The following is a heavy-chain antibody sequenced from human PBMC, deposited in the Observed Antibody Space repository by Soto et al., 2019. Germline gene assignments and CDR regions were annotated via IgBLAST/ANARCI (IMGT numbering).Heavy chain of an antibody. Sequence: SETLSLTCTVSGGSVSSGSYYWSWIRQPPGKGLEWIGYIYYSGSTNYNPSLKSRVTISVDTSKNQFSLKLGSVTAADTAVYYCARDRVRRVGAVVTAPYGMDVWGQVTTVTVSS. CDR3: ARDRVRRVGAVVTAPYGMDV. CDR2: IYYSGST. V-gene: IGHV4-61*01. CDR1: GGSVSSGSYY. D-gene: IGHD2-21*02. J-gene: IGHJ6*02.